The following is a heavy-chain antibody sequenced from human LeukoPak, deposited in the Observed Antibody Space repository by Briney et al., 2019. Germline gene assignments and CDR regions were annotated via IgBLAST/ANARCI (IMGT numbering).Heavy chain of an antibody. D-gene: IGHD2-2*01. CDR3: ARLGYCSSTSCYPDY. Sequence: SETLSLTCTVSGGSISSYYWSWIRQPPGKGLEWIGYIYYSGSTTYNPSLNSRVTISVGTSKNQFSLKLTSVTAADTAVYYCARLGYCSSTSCYPDYWGQGTLATVSS. V-gene: IGHV4-59*01. CDR1: GGSISSYY. J-gene: IGHJ4*02. CDR2: IYYSGST.